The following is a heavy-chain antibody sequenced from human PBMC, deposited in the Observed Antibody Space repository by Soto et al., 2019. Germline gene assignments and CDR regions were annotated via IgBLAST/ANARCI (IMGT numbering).Heavy chain of an antibody. CDR2: MSSSWST. CDR1: GGSLSSSSSY. Sequence: HLQLQESGPGLVKPSETLSLTCTVSGGSLSSSSSYWGWIRQPPGRGLEGIGRMSSSWSTYHNPSLHSRGTLSLDTSQSRFSLMLTSVPAADTAVYYCARHRVPSVYDPIPGCFDSWGQGILVTASS. V-gene: IGHV4-39*01. CDR3: ARHRVPSVYDPIPGCFDS. J-gene: IGHJ4*02. D-gene: IGHD5-12*01.